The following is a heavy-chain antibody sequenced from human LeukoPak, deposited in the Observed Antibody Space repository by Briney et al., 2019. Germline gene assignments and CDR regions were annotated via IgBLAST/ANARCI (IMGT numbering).Heavy chain of an antibody. D-gene: IGHD1-26*01. CDR3: AKASRYSGTFPPDY. J-gene: IGHJ4*02. V-gene: IGHV3-23*01. Sequence: PGGSLRLSCAASGFTSSSYAMSWVRQAPGKGLEWVSAISGSGGSTYYADSVKGRFAISRDNSKNTLYLQMNSLRAEDTAVYYCAKASRYSGTFPPDYWGQGTLVTVSS. CDR2: ISGSGGST. CDR1: GFTSSSYA.